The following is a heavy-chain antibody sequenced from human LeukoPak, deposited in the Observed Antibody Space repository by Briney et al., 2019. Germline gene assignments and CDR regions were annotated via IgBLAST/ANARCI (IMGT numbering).Heavy chain of an antibody. Sequence: PSKTLSLTCAVSGYSISSGYYWGWIRQPPGKGLEWIGNIHHRGNTYYNPSFKSRVTISLDTSKSQFSLRLSSVTAADTAVYYCARVSGDFYYYMDVWGKGTTVTVSS. V-gene: IGHV4-38-2*01. CDR1: GYSISSGYY. CDR3: ARVSGDFYYYMDV. CDR2: IHHRGNT. J-gene: IGHJ6*03. D-gene: IGHD6-25*01.